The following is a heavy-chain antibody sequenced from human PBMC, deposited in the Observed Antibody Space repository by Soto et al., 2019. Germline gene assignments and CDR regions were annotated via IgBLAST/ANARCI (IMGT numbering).Heavy chain of an antibody. D-gene: IGHD5-12*01. J-gene: IGHJ6*02. Sequence: PGGSLRLSCSASGFTFSSFVMHWVRQAPGKGLESASTIISNGGSTYYADSVKGRFTISRDNSKNTLYLQMTSLRVEDTAVYYCVRDGGYASNYYYGTXVWGQGTTVTVSS. CDR1: GFTFSSFV. V-gene: IGHV3-64D*06. CDR2: IISNGGST. CDR3: VRDGGYASNYYYGTXV.